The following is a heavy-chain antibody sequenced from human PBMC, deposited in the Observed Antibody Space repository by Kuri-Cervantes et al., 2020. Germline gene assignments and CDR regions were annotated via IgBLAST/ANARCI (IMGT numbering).Heavy chain of an antibody. J-gene: IGHJ6*02. CDR3: ARDSSSYYYYGMDV. V-gene: IGHV4-61*08. CDR1: GGSISSGDYY. CDR2: IYYSGST. Sequence: SETLSLTCTVSGGSISSGDYYWSWIRQPPGKGLEWIGYIYYSGSTNYNPSLKSRVTISVDTSKNQFSLKLSSVTAADTAVYYCARDSSSYYYYGMDVWGQGTTVTVSS. D-gene: IGHD6-6*01.